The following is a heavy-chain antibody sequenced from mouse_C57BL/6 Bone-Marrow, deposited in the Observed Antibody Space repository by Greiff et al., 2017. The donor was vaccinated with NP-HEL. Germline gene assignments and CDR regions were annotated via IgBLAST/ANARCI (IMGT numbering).Heavy chain of an antibody. CDR1: GFSLTSYG. D-gene: IGHD2-1*01. V-gene: IGHV2-2*01. Sequence: VKLMESGPGLVQPSQSLSITCTVSGFSLTSYGVHWVRQSPGKGLEWLGVIWSGGSTDYNAAFISRLSISKDNSKSQVFFKMNSLQADDTAIYYCARAPIYYGNYGYAMDYWGQGTSVTVSS. CDR3: ARAPIYYGNYGYAMDY. CDR2: IWSGGST. J-gene: IGHJ4*01.